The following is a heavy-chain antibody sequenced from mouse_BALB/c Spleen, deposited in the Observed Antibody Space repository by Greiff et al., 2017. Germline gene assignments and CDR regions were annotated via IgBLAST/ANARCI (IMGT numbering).Heavy chain of an antibody. V-gene: IGHV1-82*01. CDR1: GYAFSSSW. J-gene: IGHJ2*01. CDR2: IYPGDGDT. Sequence: VQLQQSGPELVKPGASVKISCKASGYAFSSSWMNWVKQRPGQGLEWIGRIYPGDGDTNYNGKFKGKATLTADKSSSTAYMQLSSLTSVDSAVYFCAREGLPGRYFDYWGQGTTLTVSS. CDR3: AREGLPGRYFDY. D-gene: IGHD2-4*01.